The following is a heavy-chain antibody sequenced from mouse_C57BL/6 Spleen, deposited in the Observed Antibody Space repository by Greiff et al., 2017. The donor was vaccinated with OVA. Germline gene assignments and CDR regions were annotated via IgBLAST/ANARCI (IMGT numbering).Heavy chain of an antibody. D-gene: IGHD2-3*01. CDR1: GYTFTSYW. CDR3: ARRGDGYYFDY. CDR2: IHPKSGST. Sequence: QVQLKQPGAELVKPGASVKLSCKASGYTFTSYWMHWVKQRPGQGLEWIGMIHPKSGSTNYNEKFKSKATLTVDKSSSTAYMQLSSLTSEDSAVYYCARRGDGYYFDYWGQGTTLTVSS. V-gene: IGHV1-64*01. J-gene: IGHJ2*01.